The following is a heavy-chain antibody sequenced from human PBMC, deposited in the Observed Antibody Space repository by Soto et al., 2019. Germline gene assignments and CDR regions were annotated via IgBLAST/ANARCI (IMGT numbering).Heavy chain of an antibody. D-gene: IGHD1-1*01. CDR3: ARDLAWKRGKVGRYYYGMDV. Sequence: PGGSLRLSCAASGFTFSSYGMHWVRQAPGKGLEWVAVIWYDGSNKYYADSVKGRFTISRDNSKNTLYLQMNSLRAEDTAVYYCARDLAWKRGKVGRYYYGMDVWGQGTTVTVS. CDR2: IWYDGSNK. CDR1: GFTFSSYG. V-gene: IGHV3-33*01. J-gene: IGHJ6*02.